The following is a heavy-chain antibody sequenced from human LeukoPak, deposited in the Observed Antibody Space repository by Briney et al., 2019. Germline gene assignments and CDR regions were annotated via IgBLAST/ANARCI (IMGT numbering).Heavy chain of an antibody. J-gene: IGHJ6*03. V-gene: IGHV1-18*01. CDR3: ARVWSGRQGPNLHYYYYYYMDV. CDR1: GYTFTNYG. D-gene: IGHD3-10*01. CDR2: IIDYNGNT. Sequence: ASVTVSCTTSGYTFTNYGISWVRHAPGQGLEWMGWIIDYNGNTNNSLRLQDRITMTTDTSTSTAYMELRGLRSDDKAVYYCARVWSGRQGPNLHYYYYYYMDVWGKGPTVTVSS.